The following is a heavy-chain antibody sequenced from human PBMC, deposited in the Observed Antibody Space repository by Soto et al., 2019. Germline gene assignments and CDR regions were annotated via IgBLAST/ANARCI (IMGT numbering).Heavy chain of an antibody. V-gene: IGHV1-18*01. D-gene: IGHD3-22*01. CDR2: ISAYNGNT. CDR3: AMDVSRDSSPMYYFDY. CDR1: GYTFTSYG. Sequence: ASVKVSCKASGYTFTSYGISWVRQAPGQGLEWMGWISAYNGNTNYAQKLQGRVTMTTDTSTSTAYMELRSLRSDDTAVYYCAMDVSRDSSPMYYFDYRGQGTLGTVSS. J-gene: IGHJ4*02.